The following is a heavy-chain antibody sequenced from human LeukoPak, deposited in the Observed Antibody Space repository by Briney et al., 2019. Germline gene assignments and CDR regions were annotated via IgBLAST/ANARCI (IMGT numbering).Heavy chain of an antibody. CDR3: VKSSISGWTSFES. D-gene: IGHD6-19*01. J-gene: IGHJ4*02. Sequence: QSGRSLRHFCAASGFTFSSYVMHWLRQAPGKGLGWVAVIWYDGNNKYYADSVKGRFTISRDVSKNTLYLQMNSLRAEDTAVYYSVKSSISGWTSFESWGQGTVVTVSS. CDR2: IWYDGNNK. CDR1: GFTFSSYV. V-gene: IGHV3-33*06.